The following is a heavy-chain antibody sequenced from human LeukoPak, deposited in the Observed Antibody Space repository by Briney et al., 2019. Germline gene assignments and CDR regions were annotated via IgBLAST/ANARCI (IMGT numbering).Heavy chain of an antibody. D-gene: IGHD3-9*01. CDR3: ARGLRYFDDYFDY. Sequence: PGGSLRLSCAASGLTFSSYWMSWVRQAPGKGLEWVANTKQDGSEKYYVDSVKGRFTISRDNAKNSLYLQMNSLRAEDTAVYYCARGLRYFDDYFDYWGQGTLVTVSS. J-gene: IGHJ4*02. V-gene: IGHV3-7*01. CDR2: TKQDGSEK. CDR1: GLTFSSYW.